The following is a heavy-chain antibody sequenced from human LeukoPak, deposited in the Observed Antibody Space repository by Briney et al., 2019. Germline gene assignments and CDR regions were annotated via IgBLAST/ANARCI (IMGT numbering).Heavy chain of an antibody. V-gene: IGHV3-21*01. CDR2: ISRNSGFI. J-gene: IGHJ6*04. Sequence: GGSLRLSCAASGFTFTTYDMNWVRQAPGKGLEWVSYISRNSGFIYYADSVKGRFTISRDNAKNSLYLQMNSLRGEDMAVYYCARDDVSTARASGMGVWGKGTTVTVSS. D-gene: IGHD6-6*01. CDR3: ARDDVSTARASGMGV. CDR1: GFTFTTYD.